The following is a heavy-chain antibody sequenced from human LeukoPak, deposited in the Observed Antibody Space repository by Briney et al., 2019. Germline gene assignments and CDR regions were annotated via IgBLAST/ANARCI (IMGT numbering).Heavy chain of an antibody. J-gene: IGHJ4*02. CDR1: GFTFTNYA. Sequence: GGSLRLSCAASGFTFTNYAMSWVRQAPGKGLEWVSAISGSGGSTYYADSVKGRFTISRDNSKNTLYLQMNSLRAEDTAVYYCAKDFGDGYSFWGQGTLVTVSS. D-gene: IGHD5-24*01. V-gene: IGHV3-23*01. CDR2: ISGSGGST. CDR3: AKDFGDGYSF.